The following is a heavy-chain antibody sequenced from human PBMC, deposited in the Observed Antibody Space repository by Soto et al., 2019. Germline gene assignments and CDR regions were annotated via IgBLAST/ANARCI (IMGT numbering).Heavy chain of an antibody. J-gene: IGHJ4*02. CDR3: ANDFWSEYC. CDR1: GFSFSSSG. Sequence: GGSLRLSCAASGFSFSSSGMNWVHQATGRGLEWVSHISGSSSMIYYADSLKGRFTISRDNAKNSLYLQMNSLRAEDTAVYYCANDFWSEYCWGQGTLVTVSS. CDR2: ISGSSSMI. V-gene: IGHV3-48*03. D-gene: IGHD3-3*01.